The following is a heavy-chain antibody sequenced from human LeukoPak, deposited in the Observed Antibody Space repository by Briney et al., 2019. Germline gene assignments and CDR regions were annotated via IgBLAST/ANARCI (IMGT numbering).Heavy chain of an antibody. CDR3: ARGRDSFDP. J-gene: IGHJ5*02. V-gene: IGHV3-7*04. CDR1: GFTFTIHY. CDR2: INQDGSEK. Sequence: GGSLRLSCAASGFTFTIHYMTWVRQAPGMGLEWVANINQDGSEKYYVDSVKGRFTISRDNAKNSLYLQMNSLRAEDTAVYYCARGRDSFDPLGQGTLVTVSS.